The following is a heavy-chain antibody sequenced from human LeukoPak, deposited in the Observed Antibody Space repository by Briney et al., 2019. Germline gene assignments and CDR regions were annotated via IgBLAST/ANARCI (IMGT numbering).Heavy chain of an antibody. CDR3: ARGRQEVSMIVVVMTAVSYYLDV. CDR1: GGSFSGYY. J-gene: IGHJ6*03. CDR2: INPSGRI. D-gene: IGHD3-22*01. Sequence: SETLSLTCAVYGGSFSGYYWTWIRQAPGKGLEWIGEINPSGRISYNPSLKSRLTISVDASKNQFSLNLRSLTAAGTAVYYCARGRQEVSMIVVVMTAVSYYLDVWGKGTTVTVS. V-gene: IGHV4-34*01.